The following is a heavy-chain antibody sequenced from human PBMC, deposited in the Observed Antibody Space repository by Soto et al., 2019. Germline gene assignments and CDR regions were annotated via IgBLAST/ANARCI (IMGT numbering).Heavy chain of an antibody. V-gene: IGHV1-8*01. J-gene: IGHJ5*02. CDR1: GYTFTSYE. CDR3: ARDYGGNSGPQYNWFDP. Sequence: ASVKVSCKASGYTFTSYEINWLRQATGQGLEWMGWMNPNSGNTGYAQKFQGRVTMTRNTSISTAYMELSSLRSEDTAVYYCARDYGGNSGPQYNWFDPWGQGTLVTVSS. CDR2: MNPNSGNT. D-gene: IGHD4-17*01.